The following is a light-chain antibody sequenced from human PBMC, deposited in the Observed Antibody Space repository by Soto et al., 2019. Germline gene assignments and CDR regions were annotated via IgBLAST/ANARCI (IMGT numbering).Light chain of an antibody. V-gene: IGKV3-11*01. Sequence: EIVLTRSPATLSLSPGERATLSCRASQSVSSYLAWYQQKPGQAPRLLIYDASNRATGIPARFSGSGSGTDFTFTISSLEPEDFAVYYCQQRSNWLWTFGQGTKVEIK. J-gene: IGKJ1*01. CDR3: QQRSNWLWT. CDR1: QSVSSY. CDR2: DAS.